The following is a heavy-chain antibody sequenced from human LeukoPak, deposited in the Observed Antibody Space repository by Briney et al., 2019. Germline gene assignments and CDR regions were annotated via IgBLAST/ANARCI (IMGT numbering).Heavy chain of an antibody. J-gene: IGHJ4*02. CDR2: INHSGST. V-gene: IGHV4-34*01. D-gene: IGHD3-10*01. Sequence: PSETLSLTCAVYGGSFSGYYWSWIRQPPGKGLEWIGEINHSGSTNYNPSLKSRVTISVDTSKNQFSLKPSSVTAADTAVYYCARDEGTPFDYWGQGTLVTVSS. CDR1: GGSFSGYY. CDR3: ARDEGTPFDY.